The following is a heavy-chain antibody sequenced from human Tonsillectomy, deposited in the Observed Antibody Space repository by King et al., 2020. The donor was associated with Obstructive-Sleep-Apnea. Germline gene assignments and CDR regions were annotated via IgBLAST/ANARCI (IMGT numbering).Heavy chain of an antibody. CDR2: IYYTGST. Sequence: QLQESGPGLVKPSETLTLTCTVSGGSISTYYWSWIRQSPGKGLEWIGYIYYTGSTNYNPSLKIRVSMSVDTSKNQFSLSLTSVTAADTAVYFCARAPYGSGIIDWFDSWGQGTLVTVAS. D-gene: IGHD3-10*01. V-gene: IGHV4-59*01. CDR1: GGSISTYY. CDR3: ARAPYGSGIIDWFDS. J-gene: IGHJ5*01.